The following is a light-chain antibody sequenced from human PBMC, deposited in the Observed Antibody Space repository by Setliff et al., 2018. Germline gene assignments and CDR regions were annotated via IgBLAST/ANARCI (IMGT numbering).Light chain of an antibody. CDR2: DVS. J-gene: IGLJ1*01. CDR1: SSDVGAYDY. CDR3: GSYARSSAPYV. V-gene: IGLV2-14*01. Sequence: QSVLTQPASVSGSPGQSIAISCTGTSSDVGAYDYVSWYQQHPDRAPKLMIYDVSKRPSGVSNRFSGSKSGNTASLTISGLQPEDEADYYCGSYARSSAPYVFGTGTKV.